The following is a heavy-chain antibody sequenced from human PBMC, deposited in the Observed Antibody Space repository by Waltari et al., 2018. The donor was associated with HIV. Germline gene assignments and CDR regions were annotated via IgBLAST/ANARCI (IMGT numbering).Heavy chain of an antibody. D-gene: IGHD5-18*01. CDR2: IYYSGST. Sequence: QLQLQESGPGLVKPSETLSLTCTVSGGSISRSSYFWGWIRQPPGKGLEWIGSIYYSGSTYYNPSLKSRVTIYVDTPKNQFSLILSSVTAADTAVYYCARRHVDTALVRWGLDDWGQGTLVTVSS. CDR3: ARRHVDTALVRWGLDD. V-gene: IGHV4-39*01. CDR1: GGSISRSSYF. J-gene: IGHJ4*02.